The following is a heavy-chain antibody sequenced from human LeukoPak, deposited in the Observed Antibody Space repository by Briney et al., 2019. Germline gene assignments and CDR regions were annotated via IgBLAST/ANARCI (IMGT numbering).Heavy chain of an antibody. CDR3: ARGRMITFGGVIAEDY. D-gene: IGHD3-16*02. V-gene: IGHV1-8*01. CDR2: MNPNSGNT. J-gene: IGHJ4*02. CDR1: GYTFTSYD. Sequence: ASMKVSCKASGYTFTSYDINWVRQATGQGLEWMGWMNPNSGNTGYAQKFQGRATMTRNTSISTAYMELSSLRSEDTAVYYCARGRMITFGGVIAEDYWGQGTLVTVSS.